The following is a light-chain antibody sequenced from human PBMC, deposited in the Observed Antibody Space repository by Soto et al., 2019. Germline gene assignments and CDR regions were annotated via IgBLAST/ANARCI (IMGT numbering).Light chain of an antibody. CDR2: EGT. J-gene: IGLJ3*02. CDR3: CSYASGSRL. CDR1: SSDVGNFIL. Sequence: QSALTQPASVSGSPGQSITISCAGTSSDVGNFILVSWYQQHPGKAPKLVIYEGTKRPSGVSDRFSGSKSGNTASLTISGLQAEDEADYYCCSYASGSRLFAGGTKLTVL. V-gene: IGLV2-23*01.